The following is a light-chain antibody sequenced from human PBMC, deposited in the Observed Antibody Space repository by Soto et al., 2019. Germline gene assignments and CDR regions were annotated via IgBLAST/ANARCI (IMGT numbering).Light chain of an antibody. CDR3: QQRSIWPIT. CDR2: DAS. J-gene: IGKJ4*01. V-gene: IGKV3-11*01. Sequence: EIVLTQSPATLSVSPGERATLSCRASQSVSIFLAWYQHKAGQAPRLLIYDASKRAPGISARFSGSVSGTDFTLTISSLEPEDFAIYYCQQRSIWPITFGGGTEVEIK. CDR1: QSVSIF.